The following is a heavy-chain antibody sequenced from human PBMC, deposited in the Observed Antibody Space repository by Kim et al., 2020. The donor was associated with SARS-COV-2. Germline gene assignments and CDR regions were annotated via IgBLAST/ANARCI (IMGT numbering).Heavy chain of an antibody. CDR1: GYTFTSYD. J-gene: IGHJ5*02. CDR3: AREKCSSTSCYDYDP. D-gene: IGHD2-2*01. Sequence: ASVKVSCKASGYTFTSYDINWVRQATGQGLEWMVWMNPNSCNTRYAQKFQGRVTMTRNTSISTAYMELSSLRSEDPAVYYCAREKCSSTSCYDYDPWGQGTLVTVSS. V-gene: IGHV1-8*01. CDR2: MNPNSCNT.